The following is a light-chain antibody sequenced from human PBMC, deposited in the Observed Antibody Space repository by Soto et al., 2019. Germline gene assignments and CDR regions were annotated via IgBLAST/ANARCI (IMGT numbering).Light chain of an antibody. Sequence: QSALTQPASVSGSPGQSITISCTGTSGDVGAYNYVSWYQPHPGTAPKLMIFEVSDRPAGVSNRFSGSKSGNTASLTISGLQAEDEADYYCSSYTSSNTLVFGGGTKLPVL. V-gene: IGLV2-14*01. CDR3: SSYTSSNTLV. CDR2: EVS. J-gene: IGLJ2*01. CDR1: SGDVGAYNY.